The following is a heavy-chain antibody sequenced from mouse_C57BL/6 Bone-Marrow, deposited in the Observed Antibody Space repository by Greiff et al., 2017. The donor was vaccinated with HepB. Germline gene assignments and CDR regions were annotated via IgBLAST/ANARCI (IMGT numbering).Heavy chain of an antibody. Sequence: EVQLQQSGPVLVKPGASVKMSCKASGYTFTDYYMNWVKQSHGKSLEWIGVINPYNGVTSYNQKFKGKATLTVDKSSSTAYMELNSLTSEDSAVYYCASHLYGSSPWFAYWGQGTLVTVSA. CDR2: INPYNGVT. J-gene: IGHJ3*01. CDR1: GYTFTDYY. V-gene: IGHV1-19*01. D-gene: IGHD1-1*01. CDR3: ASHLYGSSPWFAY.